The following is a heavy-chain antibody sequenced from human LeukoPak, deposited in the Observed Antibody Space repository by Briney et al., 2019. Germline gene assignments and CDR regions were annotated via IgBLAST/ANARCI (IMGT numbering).Heavy chain of an antibody. Sequence: GGSLRLSCAASGFTFSSYGMHWVRQAPGKGLEWVAFIRYDGSNKYYADSVKGRFTISRDNAKNSLYLQMNSLRAEDTAVYYCARESVAGQYYFDYWGQGTLVTVSS. D-gene: IGHD6-19*01. V-gene: IGHV3-30*02. CDR2: IRYDGSNK. CDR1: GFTFSSYG. J-gene: IGHJ4*02. CDR3: ARESVAGQYYFDY.